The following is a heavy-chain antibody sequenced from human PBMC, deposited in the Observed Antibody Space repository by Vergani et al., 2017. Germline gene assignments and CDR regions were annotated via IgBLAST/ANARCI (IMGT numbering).Heavy chain of an antibody. CDR3: ARDSTMVRGVPNV. J-gene: IGHJ6*02. CDR1: GYTFTSYY. Sequence: QVQLVQSGAEVKKPGASVKVSCKASGYTFTSYYMHWVRQAPGQGLEWMGIINPSGGSTSYAQKFQGRVTMTRATSTSTVYMELSSLRSEDTAVYYCARDSTMVRGVPNVWGQGTTVTVSS. CDR2: INPSGGST. V-gene: IGHV1-46*01. D-gene: IGHD3-10*01.